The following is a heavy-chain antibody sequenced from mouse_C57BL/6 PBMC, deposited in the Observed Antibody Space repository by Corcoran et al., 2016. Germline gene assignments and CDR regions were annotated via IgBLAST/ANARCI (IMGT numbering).Heavy chain of an antibody. J-gene: IGHJ4*01. CDR2: INPNNGGT. CDR1: GYTFTDYY. V-gene: IGHV1-26*01. Sequence: EVQLQQSGPELVKPGASVKISCKASGYTFTDYYMNWVKQSHGKSLEWIGDINPNNGGTSYNQKFKGKATLTVDKSSSTAYMELRSLTSEDSAVYYCAATVVVPYAMDYWGQGTSATVSS. D-gene: IGHD1-1*01. CDR3: AATVVVPYAMDY.